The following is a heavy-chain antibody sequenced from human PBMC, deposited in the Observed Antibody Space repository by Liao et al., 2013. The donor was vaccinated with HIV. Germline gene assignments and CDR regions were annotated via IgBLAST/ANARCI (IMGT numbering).Heavy chain of an antibody. CDR2: IYPSGST. CDR1: GESIGGYH. CDR3: ARDVWGHYRFDF. Sequence: QVQLQESGPGLVKPSETLSLTCNVSGESIGGYHWNWIRQPAGKGLEWIGRIYPSGSTKYNPSLKSRVIMSIDTSKNQVSLQLHSVTAADTAIYYCARDVWGHYRFDFWGQGTLATVSS. D-gene: IGHD3-16*01. V-gene: IGHV4-4*07. J-gene: IGHJ4*02.